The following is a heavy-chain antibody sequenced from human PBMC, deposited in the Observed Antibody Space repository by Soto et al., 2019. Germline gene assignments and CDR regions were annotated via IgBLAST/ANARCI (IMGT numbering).Heavy chain of an antibody. Sequence: HPGGSLRLSCAASGFTFSSCAMHWVRQAPGKGLEWVAVISYDGSNKYYADSVKGRFTISRDNSKNTLYLQMNSLRAEDTAVYYCASLPSLRWELPDPFDYWGQGTLVTVSS. CDR1: GFTFSSCA. D-gene: IGHD1-26*01. J-gene: IGHJ4*02. V-gene: IGHV3-30-3*01. CDR2: ISYDGSNK. CDR3: ASLPSLRWELPDPFDY.